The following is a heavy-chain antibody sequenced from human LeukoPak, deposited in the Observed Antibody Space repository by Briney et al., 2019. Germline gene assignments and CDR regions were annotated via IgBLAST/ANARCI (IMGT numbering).Heavy chain of an antibody. CDR1: GGSISGSY. D-gene: IGHD1-14*01. V-gene: IGHV4-59*08. CDR3: ARREAVLTGYFDY. Sequence: SETLSLTCTVSGGSISGSYWSWIRQPPGKGLEWIAYINDSGTTSYNPSLKGRVTISVDTSKKQFSLKVNSVTAADTAVYYCARREAVLTGYFDYWGQGTLVTVSS. J-gene: IGHJ4*02. CDR2: INDSGTT.